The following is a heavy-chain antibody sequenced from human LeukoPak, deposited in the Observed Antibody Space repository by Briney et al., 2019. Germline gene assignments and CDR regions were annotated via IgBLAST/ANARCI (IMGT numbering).Heavy chain of an antibody. CDR3: ATVLSPLYGSGNSNWFDP. CDR2: FDPEDGET. CDR1: GYTLTELS. V-gene: IGHV1-24*01. Sequence: ASVKVSCKVSGYTLTELSMHWVRQAPGKGLEWMGGFDPEDGETIYAQKFQGRVTMTEDTSTDTAYMELSSLRSEDTAVYYCATVLSPLYGSGNSNWFDPWGQGTLVTVSS. J-gene: IGHJ5*02. D-gene: IGHD3-10*01.